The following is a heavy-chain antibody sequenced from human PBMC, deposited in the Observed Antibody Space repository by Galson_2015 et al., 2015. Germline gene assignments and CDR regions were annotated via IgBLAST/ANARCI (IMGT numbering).Heavy chain of an antibody. CDR3: ARQGTGTAGGVGT. CDR2: IWYDGSNK. V-gene: IGHV3-33*01. D-gene: IGHD3-10*01. CDR1: GFTFSSYG. J-gene: IGHJ5*02. Sequence: SLRLSCAASGFTFSSYGMHWVRQAPGKGLEWVAVIWYDGSNKYYADSVKGRFTISRDNSKNTLYLQMNSLRAEDTAVYYCARQGTGTAGGVGTWGQGTLVTVSS.